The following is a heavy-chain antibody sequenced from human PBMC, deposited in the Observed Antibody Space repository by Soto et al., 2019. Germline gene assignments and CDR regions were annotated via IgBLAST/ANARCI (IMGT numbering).Heavy chain of an antibody. Sequence: QLQLQESGPGLVKPSETLSLTCTVSGGSISSSSYYWGWIRQPPGKGLEWIGSIYYSGSTYYNPSLKSRVTISVDTSKNQFSLKLSSVTAADTAAYYCARQDTAMVKLDYWGQGTLVTVSS. CDR1: GGSISSSSYY. CDR2: IYYSGST. D-gene: IGHD5-18*01. V-gene: IGHV4-39*01. J-gene: IGHJ4*02. CDR3: ARQDTAMVKLDY.